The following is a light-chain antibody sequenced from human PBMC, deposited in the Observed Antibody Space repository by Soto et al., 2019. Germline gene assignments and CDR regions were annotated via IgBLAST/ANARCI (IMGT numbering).Light chain of an antibody. J-gene: IGKJ1*01. Sequence: EIVLTQSPATLSVSPVDIVPISCRASQSVTNTLAWYQHKPGQAPRLLISYASRGATGIPARFSGSGSGTEFTLTISSLQSEDFAVYYCQQYNDWPRTFGQGTKVDIK. CDR2: YAS. CDR3: QQYNDWPRT. V-gene: IGKV3-15*01. CDR1: QSVTNT.